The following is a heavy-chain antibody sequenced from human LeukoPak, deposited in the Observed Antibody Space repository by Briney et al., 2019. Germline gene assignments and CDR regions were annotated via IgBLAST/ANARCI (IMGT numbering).Heavy chain of an antibody. D-gene: IGHD3-3*01. Sequence: ASLKVSCKASGYTFTGYYLHWVRQAPGQGLDWMGWVNPNSGGTYYAQKFHGRVTMTRDTSITTAYMELSSLRSDDTAVYYCARTILWSAYSPHDYWGQGTLVTVSS. J-gene: IGHJ4*02. CDR3: ARTILWSAYSPHDY. CDR1: GYTFTGYY. V-gene: IGHV1-2*02. CDR2: VNPNSGGT.